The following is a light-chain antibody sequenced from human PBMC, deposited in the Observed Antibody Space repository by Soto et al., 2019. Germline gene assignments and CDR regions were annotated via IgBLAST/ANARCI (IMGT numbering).Light chain of an antibody. CDR3: LQHNTYPRT. V-gene: IGKV1-5*01. CDR1: QSISNW. CDR2: DVS. J-gene: IGKJ1*01. Sequence: DIQITPSPSTLSASVGDRVTITCRSSQSISNWLAWYQQKPGKAPTLLIYDVSRLESGVPSRFSGSGSGTDFTLTISSLQPEDFATYYCLQHNTYPRTLGQGTKVDIK.